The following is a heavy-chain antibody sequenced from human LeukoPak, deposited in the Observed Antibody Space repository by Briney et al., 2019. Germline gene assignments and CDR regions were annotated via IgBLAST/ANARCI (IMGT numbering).Heavy chain of an antibody. J-gene: IGHJ4*02. CDR2: INPSGGST. V-gene: IGHV1-46*01. CDR3: AREMGGYSYGLAFFDY. Sequence: GASVKVSCKASGYTFTSYYMHWVRQAPGQGLEWMGIINPSGGSTSYAQKFQGRVTMTRDTSTSTVYMELSSLRSEDTAVYYCAREMGGYSYGLAFFDYWGQGTLVTVSS. CDR1: GYTFTSYY. D-gene: IGHD5-18*01.